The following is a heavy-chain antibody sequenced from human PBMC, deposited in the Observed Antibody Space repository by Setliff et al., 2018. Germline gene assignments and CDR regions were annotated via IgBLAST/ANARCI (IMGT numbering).Heavy chain of an antibody. J-gene: IGHJ3*02. CDR3: ARGDYYDSSAYSPDTFDI. D-gene: IGHD3-22*01. V-gene: IGHV4-39*01. CDR2: IYYSGST. Sequence: SETLSLTCTVSGGSISSSSYYWGWVRQPPGKGLEWIGSIYYSGSTYYNPSLKSRVTISVDTSKNQFSLKLSSVTAADTAVYYCARGDYYDSSAYSPDTFDIWGQGTMVTVSS. CDR1: GGSISSSSYY.